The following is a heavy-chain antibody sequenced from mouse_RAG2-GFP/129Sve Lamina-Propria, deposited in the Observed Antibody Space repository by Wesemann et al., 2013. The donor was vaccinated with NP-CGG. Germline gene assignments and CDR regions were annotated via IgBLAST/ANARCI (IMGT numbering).Heavy chain of an antibody. CDR1: GYTFTSYW. Sequence: QVQLQQPGAELVRPGTSVKLSCKASGYTFTSYWMHWVKQRPGQGLEWIGVIDPSDSYTNYNQKFKGKATLTVDKSSSTAYMQLSSLTSEDSAVYYCASSGSSYYYAMDYWGQGTSVTVSS. CDR2: IDPSDSYT. J-gene: IGHJ4*01. D-gene: IGHD1-1*01. V-gene: IGHV1-59*01. CDR3: ASSGSSYYYAMDY.